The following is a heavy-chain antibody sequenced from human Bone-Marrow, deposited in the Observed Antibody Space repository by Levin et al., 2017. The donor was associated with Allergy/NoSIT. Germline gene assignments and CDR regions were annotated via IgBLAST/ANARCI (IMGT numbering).Heavy chain of an antibody. Sequence: GESLKISCKASGYTFTGYYMHWVRQAPGQGLEWMGRINPNSGGTNYAQKFQGRVTMTRDTSISTAYMELSRLRSDDTAVYYCASGDSRAFDYWGQGTLVTVSS. V-gene: IGHV1-2*06. CDR1: GYTFTGYY. CDR2: INPNSGGT. CDR3: ASGDSRAFDY. J-gene: IGHJ4*02. D-gene: IGHD3-10*01.